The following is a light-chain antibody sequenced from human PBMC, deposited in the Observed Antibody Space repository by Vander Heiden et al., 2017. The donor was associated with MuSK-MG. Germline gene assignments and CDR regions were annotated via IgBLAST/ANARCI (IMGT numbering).Light chain of an antibody. CDR2: GAS. V-gene: IGKV3-15*01. CDR3: QQDYNWPAIT. Sequence: EIVMTQSPATLSVSPGERATLSCRASQSVSRNLAWYQQKPGQAPRLLIYGASTRATGIPARFSGIGFGTEFTLTISSRQSEDFALYYCQQDYNWPAITFGQGTPLEIK. J-gene: IGKJ5*01. CDR1: QSVSRN.